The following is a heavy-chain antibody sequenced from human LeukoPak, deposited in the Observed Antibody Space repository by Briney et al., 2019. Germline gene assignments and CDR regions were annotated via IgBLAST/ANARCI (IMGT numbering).Heavy chain of an antibody. D-gene: IGHD2/OR15-2a*01. CDR3: VRDRELGY. CDR2: IYDRGKT. Sequence: SETLSLTCTVTDGFISNFYWSWVRQPPGKGLEWIGYIYDRGKTNYNPSLKSRVTIPVDTDKNQFALRLRVVTPADTAIYYCVRDRELGYWGQGTLVTVSS. V-gene: IGHV4-59*01. J-gene: IGHJ4*02. CDR1: DGFISNFY.